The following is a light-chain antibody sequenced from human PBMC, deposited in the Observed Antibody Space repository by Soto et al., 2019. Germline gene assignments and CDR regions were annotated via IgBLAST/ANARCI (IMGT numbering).Light chain of an antibody. CDR3: MQALQTPRT. J-gene: IGKJ1*01. CDR2: LGS. Sequence: DIVMTQSPLSLPVTPGEPASISCRSSQSLLHSNGYNYLDWYLQKPGQSPQLLIYLGSNRASGVPDRCSGSGAGTDFTLTISRVEAEDGGVYYCMQALQTPRTFGQGTKVEIK. V-gene: IGKV2-28*01. CDR1: QSLLHSNGYNY.